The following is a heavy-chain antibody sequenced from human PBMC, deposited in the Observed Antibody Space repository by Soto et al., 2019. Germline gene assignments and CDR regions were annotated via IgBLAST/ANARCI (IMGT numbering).Heavy chain of an antibody. J-gene: IGHJ3*02. CDR1: GFTFSSYA. D-gene: IGHD2-2*01. CDR2: ISYDGSNK. CDR3: ARGPWVEMAPSTAFDI. V-gene: IGHV3-30-3*01. Sequence: GGSLRLSCAASGFTFSSYAMHWVRQAPGKGLEWVAVISYDGSNKYYADSVKGRFTISRDNSKNTLYLQMNSLRAEDTAVYYCARGPWVEMAPSTAFDIWGQGTMVTVSS.